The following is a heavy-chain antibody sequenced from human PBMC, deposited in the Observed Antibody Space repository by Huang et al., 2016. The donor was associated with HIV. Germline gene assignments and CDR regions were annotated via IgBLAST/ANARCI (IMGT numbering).Heavy chain of an antibody. CDR3: AKDPYSSSWFDHFDY. CDR1: GFTFSSYA. Sequence: EVQLLESGGGLVQPGGSLSLSCAASGFTFSSYAMSWVRQAPGKGLEGCSGISGGGGSTYYADAVKGRCTSSRDNSKNTLYLQMNSLRAEDAAVYYCAKDPYSSSWFDHFDYWGQGTLVTVSS. D-gene: IGHD6-13*01. V-gene: IGHV3-23*01. J-gene: IGHJ4*02. CDR2: ISGGGGST.